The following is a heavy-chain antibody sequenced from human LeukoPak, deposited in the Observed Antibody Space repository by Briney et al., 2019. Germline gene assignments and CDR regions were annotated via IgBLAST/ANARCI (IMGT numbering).Heavy chain of an antibody. Sequence: GGSLRLSCAASGIIFSNYAMHWVRQGPGKGLECISTISSDGGSTYYANSVKGRFTISRYNSKNTLYLQMGSLRAEDMAVYYCARGRQGAKTRYFDLWGRGTRVTVSS. D-gene: IGHD1-26*01. J-gene: IGHJ2*01. V-gene: IGHV3-64*01. CDR3: ARGRQGAKTRYFDL. CDR2: ISSDGGST. CDR1: GIIFSNYA.